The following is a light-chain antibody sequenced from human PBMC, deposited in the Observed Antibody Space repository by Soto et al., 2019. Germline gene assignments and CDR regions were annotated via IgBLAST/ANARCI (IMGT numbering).Light chain of an antibody. CDR2: GAS. CDR1: QSVSSDY. Sequence: EIVLTQSPGTLSLSPGQRATLSCRASQSVSSDYLAWFQQKPGQAPRLLIYGASSRATGIPDRFSGGGSGTDFTLTISRLEPEEFAVYYWQQYGSSPRTFGQGTKVEIK. V-gene: IGKV3-20*01. J-gene: IGKJ1*01. CDR3: QQYGSSPRT.